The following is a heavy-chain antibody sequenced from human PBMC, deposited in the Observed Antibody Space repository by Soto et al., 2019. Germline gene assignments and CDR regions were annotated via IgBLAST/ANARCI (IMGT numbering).Heavy chain of an antibody. J-gene: IGHJ4*02. D-gene: IGHD3-10*01. V-gene: IGHV1-18*01. CDR1: GYTFTSYG. CDR3: ARDSRSRYDSERFDY. CDR2: ISAYNGNT. Sequence: GASVKVSCKASGYTFTSYGISWVRQAPGQGLEWMGWISAYNGNTNYAQKLQGRVTMTTDTSTSTAYMELRSLRSDDTAVYYCARDSRSRYDSERFDYWSQGTLVTVSS.